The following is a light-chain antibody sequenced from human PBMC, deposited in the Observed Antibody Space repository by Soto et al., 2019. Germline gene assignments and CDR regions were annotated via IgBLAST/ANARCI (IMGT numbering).Light chain of an antibody. Sequence: QSALTQPASVSGSPGQSITISCTGASSDVGGYDYVSWYQQHPGKDPKLIIYEVSNRPSGVSYRFSGSKSGSTASLTISGLQAEDEADYYCSSYTSDSAPYVFGTATKLTVL. J-gene: IGLJ1*01. CDR3: SSYTSDSAPYV. V-gene: IGLV2-14*01. CDR1: SSDVGGYDY. CDR2: EVS.